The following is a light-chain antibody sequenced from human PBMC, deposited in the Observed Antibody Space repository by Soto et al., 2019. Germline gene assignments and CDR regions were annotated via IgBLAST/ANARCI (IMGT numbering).Light chain of an antibody. Sequence: EMVMTQSPATLSVSPGERATLSCRASQTVSSNYLAWYQQKPGQAPRLLIYGSSSRATGIPDRFSGSGSGTDFTLTISRLGPEDIAVYYCQQYDGPPWTFGQGTKVDIK. CDR2: GSS. J-gene: IGKJ1*01. V-gene: IGKV3-20*01. CDR3: QQYDGPPWT. CDR1: QTVSSNY.